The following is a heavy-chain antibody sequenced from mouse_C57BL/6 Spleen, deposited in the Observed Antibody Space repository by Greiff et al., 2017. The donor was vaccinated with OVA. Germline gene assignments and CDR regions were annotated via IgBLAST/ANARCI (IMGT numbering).Heavy chain of an antibody. CDR3: ARRDYYGSSYRYFDV. CDR1: GYTFTDYN. V-gene: IGHV1-22*01. Sequence: EVKLMESGPELVKPGASVKMSCKASGYTFTDYNMHWVKQSHGKSLEWIGYINPNNGGTSYNQKFKGKATLTVNKSSSTAYRELRRLTSEDSAVYYCARRDYYGSSYRYFDVWGTGTTVTVSS. D-gene: IGHD1-1*01. CDR2: INPNNGGT. J-gene: IGHJ1*03.